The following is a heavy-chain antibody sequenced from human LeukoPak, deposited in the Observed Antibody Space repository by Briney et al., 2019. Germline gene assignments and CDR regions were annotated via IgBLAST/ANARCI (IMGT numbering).Heavy chain of an antibody. CDR1: GFTFSSYG. J-gene: IGHJ4*02. Sequence: PGGSPRLSCAASGFTFSSYGMHWVRQAPGKGLEWVAFIRYDGSHKYYADSVKGRFTISRDNSKNTLYPQMNSLRAEDTAVYYCAKDSGEYSSSWYEDYWGQGTLVTVSS. CDR2: IRYDGSHK. CDR3: AKDSGEYSSSWYEDY. V-gene: IGHV3-30*02. D-gene: IGHD6-13*01.